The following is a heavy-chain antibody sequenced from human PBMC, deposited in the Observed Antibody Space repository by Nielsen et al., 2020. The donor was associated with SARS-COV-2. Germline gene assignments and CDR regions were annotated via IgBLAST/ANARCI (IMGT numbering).Heavy chain of an antibody. Sequence: GGSLRLSCAASGFTFSSYAMSWVRQAPGKGLEWVSAISGSGGSTYYADSVKGRFTISRDNSKNTLYLQMNSLRAEDTAVYYCAKADIVATITNYYYGMDVWGQGTTVTVSS. CDR2: ISGSGGST. V-gene: IGHV3-23*01. D-gene: IGHD5-12*01. CDR1: GFTFSSYA. CDR3: AKADIVATITNYYYGMDV. J-gene: IGHJ6*02.